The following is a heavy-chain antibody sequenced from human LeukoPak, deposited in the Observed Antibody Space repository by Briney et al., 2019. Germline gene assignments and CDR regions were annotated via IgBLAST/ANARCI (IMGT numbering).Heavy chain of an antibody. V-gene: IGHV3-74*01. CDR2: INSDGSST. J-gene: IGHJ4*02. Sequence: GGSLRLSCAASGFTFSSYWVHWVRQAPGKGLVWVSRINSDGSSTSYADSVKGRFTISRDNAKNTLYLQMNSLRAEDTAVYYCARGGVRIAAAGTDYWGQGTLVTVSS. CDR1: GFTFSSYW. D-gene: IGHD6-13*01. CDR3: ARGGVRIAAAGTDY.